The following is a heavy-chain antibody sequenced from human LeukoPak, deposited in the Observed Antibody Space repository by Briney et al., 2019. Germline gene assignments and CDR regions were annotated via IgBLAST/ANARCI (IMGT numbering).Heavy chain of an antibody. CDR1: GGSISSSGFH. Sequence: SSETLSLTCTVSGGSISSSGFHWGWIRQPPGKGLEWIGSVYYSGSTFYNPSLTSRVTISVDTSKNHFSLKLSSVTAADTAVYYCARLKPRAGIAACPASGCDYWGQGTLVTVSS. V-gene: IGHV4-39*02. CDR2: VYYSGST. D-gene: IGHD6-6*01. CDR3: ARLKPRAGIAACPASGCDY. J-gene: IGHJ4*02.